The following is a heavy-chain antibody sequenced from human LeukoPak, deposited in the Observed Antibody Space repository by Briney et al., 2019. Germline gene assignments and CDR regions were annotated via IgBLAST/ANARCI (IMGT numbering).Heavy chain of an antibody. CDR2: IHYSGNT. CDR3: ARLYGSGTAVDH. Sequence: SETLSLTCTVSGASVTTYYWSWIRQPPGKGLEWIGYIHYSGNTKYHPSLKSRVTMSVDTSKNQFSLKLSSATAADTATYYCARLYGSGTAVDHWGRGTLVTVSS. CDR1: GASVTTYY. J-gene: IGHJ4*02. V-gene: IGHV4-59*08. D-gene: IGHD3-10*01.